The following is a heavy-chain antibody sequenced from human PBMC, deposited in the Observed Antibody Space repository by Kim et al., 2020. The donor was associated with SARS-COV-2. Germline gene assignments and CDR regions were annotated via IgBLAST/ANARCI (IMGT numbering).Heavy chain of an antibody. J-gene: IGHJ4*02. CDR1: GGSISSSSYY. CDR2: IYYSGST. V-gene: IGHV4-39*07. D-gene: IGHD6-13*01. Sequence: ETLSLTCTVSGGSISSSSYYWGWIRQPPGKGLEWIGSIYYSGSTYYNPSLKSRVTISVDTSKNQFSLKLSSVTAADTAVYYCARVEFRAAAGIFDYWGQGTLVTVSS. CDR3: ARVEFRAAAGIFDY.